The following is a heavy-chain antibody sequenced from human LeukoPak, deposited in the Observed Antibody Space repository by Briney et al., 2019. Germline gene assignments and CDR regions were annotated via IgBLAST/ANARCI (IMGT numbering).Heavy chain of an antibody. Sequence: TGGSLRLSCAASGFTFSSYSMNWVRQAPGKGLEWVSSISSSSSYIYYADSVKSRFTISRDNAKNSLYLQMNSLRAEDTAVYYCARDVGYGRAAFDTWGQGTMVTVSS. J-gene: IGHJ3*02. CDR1: GFTFSSYS. D-gene: IGHD5-12*01. CDR3: ARDVGYGRAAFDT. V-gene: IGHV3-21*01. CDR2: ISSSSSYI.